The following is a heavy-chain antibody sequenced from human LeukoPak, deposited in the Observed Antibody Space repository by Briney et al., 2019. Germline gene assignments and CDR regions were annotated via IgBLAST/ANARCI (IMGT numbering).Heavy chain of an antibody. D-gene: IGHD3-10*01. CDR2: INTNTGNP. J-gene: IGHJ5*02. Sequence: ASVKVSCKASGYTLTSYAMNWVRQAPGQGLEWMRWINTNTGNPTYAQGFTGRFVFSLDTSVSTAYLQISSLKAEDTAVYYCARVRITMVRGVTSTNWFDPWGQGTLVTVSS. V-gene: IGHV7-4-1*02. CDR3: ARVRITMVRGVTSTNWFDP. CDR1: GYTLTSYA.